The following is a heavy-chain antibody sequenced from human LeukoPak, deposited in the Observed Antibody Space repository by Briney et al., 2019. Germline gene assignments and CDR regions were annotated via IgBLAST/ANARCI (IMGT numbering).Heavy chain of an antibody. CDR3: ARLLSGSYYFDY. V-gene: IGHV3-21*01. CDR1: GFTFRTYN. Sequence: GGSLRLSCAASGFTFRTYNMNWVRQAPGKGLEWVSSISSSRNYIFYADSVKGRFTISRDNAKNSLYLQMNSLRVEDTAVYYCARLLSGSYYFDYWGQGTLVTVSS. CDR2: ISSSRNYI. J-gene: IGHJ4*02. D-gene: IGHD2-15*01.